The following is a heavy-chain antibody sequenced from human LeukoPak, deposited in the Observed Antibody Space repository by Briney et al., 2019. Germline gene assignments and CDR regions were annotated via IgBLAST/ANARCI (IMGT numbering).Heavy chain of an antibody. CDR1: GGSISSYY. D-gene: IGHD3-22*01. J-gene: IGHJ2*01. V-gene: IGHV4-39*01. CDR3: ARQLYYDSRGYYWYFDL. Sequence: SETLSLTCTVSGGSISSYYWGWIRQPPGKGLEWIGRIYYSGSTYYNPSLKSRVTISVDTSRNQFSLKLSSVTAADTAVYYCARQLYYDSRGYYWYFDLWGRGTLVTVSS. CDR2: IYYSGST.